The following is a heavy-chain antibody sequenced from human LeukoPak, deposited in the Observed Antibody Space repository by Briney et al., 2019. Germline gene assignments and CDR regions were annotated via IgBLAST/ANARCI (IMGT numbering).Heavy chain of an antibody. D-gene: IGHD6-6*01. CDR3: ARGGAARLHFQN. CDR1: GGSVSSGSYY. J-gene: IGHJ1*01. CDR2: IYHSGST. V-gene: IGHV4-61*01. Sequence: SETLSLTCTVSGGSVSSGSYYWSWIRQPPGKGLEWIGYIYHSGSTNYNPSLQSRVSISVDTSKNQFSLNLNSMTAADTAVYYCARGGAARLHFQNWGQGTLVTVSS.